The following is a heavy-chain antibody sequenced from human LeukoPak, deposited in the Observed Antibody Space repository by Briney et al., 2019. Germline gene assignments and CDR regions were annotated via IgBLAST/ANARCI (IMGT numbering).Heavy chain of an antibody. CDR1: GGSISSYY. Sequence: SETLSLTCTVSGGSISSYYWSCIRQPPGKGLEWIGYIYNSGSTNYNPSLKSRVTISVDTSKNQFSLKLSSVTAADTAVYYCARHGITMVRGAMPFDYWGQGTLVTVSS. J-gene: IGHJ4*02. CDR3: ARHGITMVRGAMPFDY. V-gene: IGHV4-59*08. D-gene: IGHD3-10*01. CDR2: IYNSGST.